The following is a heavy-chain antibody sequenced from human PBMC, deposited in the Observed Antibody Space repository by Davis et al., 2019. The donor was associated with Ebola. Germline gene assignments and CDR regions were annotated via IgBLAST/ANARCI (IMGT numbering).Heavy chain of an antibody. CDR2: IYYSCSA. Sequence: MPSETLSLTCTVSGDSITGSIYYWAWIRHSPERGLEWIATIYYSCSANYTPSLKSRVTISVDTSKNQFSLKLSSVTAADTAVYYCARLGDVRYYDFWRGPYYFDYWGQGTLVTVSS. CDR3: ARLGDVRYYDFWRGPYYFDY. CDR1: GDSITGSIYY. D-gene: IGHD3-3*01. J-gene: IGHJ4*02. V-gene: IGHV4-39*07.